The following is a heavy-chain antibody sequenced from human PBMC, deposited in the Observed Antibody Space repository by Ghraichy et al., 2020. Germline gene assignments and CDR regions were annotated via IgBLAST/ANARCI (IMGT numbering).Heavy chain of an antibody. Sequence: ASVKVSCKASGYTFTSYYMHWVRQAPGQGLEWMGIINPSGGSTSYAQKFQGRVTMTRDTSTSTVYMELSSLRSEDTAVYYCARGLNYYDSSGYYWTGAFDIWGQGTMVTVSS. V-gene: IGHV1-46*01. D-gene: IGHD3-22*01. CDR1: GYTFTSYY. CDR3: ARGLNYYDSSGYYWTGAFDI. CDR2: INPSGGST. J-gene: IGHJ3*02.